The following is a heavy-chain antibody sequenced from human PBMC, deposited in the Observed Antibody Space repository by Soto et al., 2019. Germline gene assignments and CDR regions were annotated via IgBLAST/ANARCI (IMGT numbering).Heavy chain of an antibody. Sequence: QVQLVESGGGVVQPGRSLRLSCAASGFTFSSYGMHWVRQAPGKGLEWVAVIWYDGSNKYYADSVMGRFTISRDNSKNTLYLQMNSLRAEDTAVYYCAREGKDIVATIRPYYFDYWGQGTLVTVSS. J-gene: IGHJ4*02. CDR1: GFTFSSYG. CDR2: IWYDGSNK. V-gene: IGHV3-33*01. CDR3: AREGKDIVATIRPYYFDY. D-gene: IGHD5-12*01.